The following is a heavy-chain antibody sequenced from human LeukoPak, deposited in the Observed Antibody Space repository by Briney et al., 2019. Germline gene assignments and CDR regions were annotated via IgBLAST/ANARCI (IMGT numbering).Heavy chain of an antibody. V-gene: IGHV3-53*01. CDR2: IYSDGST. J-gene: IGHJ4*02. CDR3: ARGGYSYGSDF. Sequence: PGRSLSLSCAPSGFTVSNNYMSWVRQAPGKGLEWVSDIYSDGSTYYADAVRGRFTISRDNSKNTLFLHMNSLRAEDTAVYYCARGGYSYGSDFWGQGTLVSVSS. D-gene: IGHD5-18*01. CDR1: GFTVSNNY.